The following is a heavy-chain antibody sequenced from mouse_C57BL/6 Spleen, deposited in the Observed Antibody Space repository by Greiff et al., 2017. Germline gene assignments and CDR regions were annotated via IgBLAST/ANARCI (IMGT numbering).Heavy chain of an antibody. J-gene: IGHJ4*01. CDR2: VSSGSSTI. CDR3: ARDGNLYYYAMDY. V-gene: IGHV5-17*01. Sequence: EVQLVESGGGLVKPGGSLKLSCAASGFTFSDYGMHWVRQAPEKGLEWVAYVSSGSSTIYNADTVTGRFTISRDNAKNTLFLQMTSLRSEDTAMYYCARDGNLYYYAMDYWGQGTSVTVSS. CDR1: GFTFSDYG. D-gene: IGHD2-1*01.